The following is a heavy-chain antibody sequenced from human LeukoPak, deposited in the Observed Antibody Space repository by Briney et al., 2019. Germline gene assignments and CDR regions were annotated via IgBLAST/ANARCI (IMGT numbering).Heavy chain of an antibody. CDR1: GYSFTTFW. V-gene: IGHV5-51*01. D-gene: IGHD1-7*01. CDR2: IYPGGSDT. Sequence: HGESLKISCKASGYSFTTFWIGWVRQMPGKGLEWMGIIYPGGSDTRYSPSFQGQVTISADKSISTAYLQWSSLKASDIAMYYCARQGGTGTTRNWFDPWGQGTLVTVSS. J-gene: IGHJ5*02. CDR3: ARQGGTGTTRNWFDP.